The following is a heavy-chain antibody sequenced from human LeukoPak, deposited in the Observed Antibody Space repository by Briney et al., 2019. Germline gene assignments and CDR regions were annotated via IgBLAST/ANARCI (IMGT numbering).Heavy chain of an antibody. V-gene: IGHV4-39*01. CDR3: ARQLSVRSATSYDY. CDR1: GGSISSSSYY. Sequence: PSETLSLTCTVSGGSISSSSYYWGWIRQPPGKGLEWIGSIYYSGSTYYNPSLKSRVTISVDTSKNQFSLKLSSVTAADTAVYYCARQLSVRSATSYDYWGQGTLVTVSS. D-gene: IGHD3-10*02. J-gene: IGHJ4*02. CDR2: IYYSGST.